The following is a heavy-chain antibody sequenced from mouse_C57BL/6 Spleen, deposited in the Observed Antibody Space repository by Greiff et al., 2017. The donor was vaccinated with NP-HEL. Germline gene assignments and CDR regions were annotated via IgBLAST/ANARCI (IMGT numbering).Heavy chain of an antibody. CDR2: ISDGGSYT. V-gene: IGHV5-4*01. CDR3: ARVSKEDAMDY. D-gene: IGHD1-3*01. Sequence: EVHLVESGGGLVKPGGSLKLSCAASGFTFSSYAMSWVRQTPEKRLEWVATISDGGSYTYYPDNVKGRFTISRDNAKNNLYLQMSHLKSEDTAMYYCARVSKEDAMDYWGQGTSVTVSS. J-gene: IGHJ4*01. CDR1: GFTFSSYA.